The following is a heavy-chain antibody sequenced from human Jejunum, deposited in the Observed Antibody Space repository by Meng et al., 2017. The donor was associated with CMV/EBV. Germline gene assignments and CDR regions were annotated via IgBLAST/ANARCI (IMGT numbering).Heavy chain of an antibody. D-gene: IGHD1-26*01. Sequence: QARLWHAGGDVKKPGASLKVSCKASGYTFTNYGITWVRQAPGQGLEWMGWISAYNGNINYAQTLQGRVTMTTDTSTSTAYMELRSLRSDDTAVYYCARVEVGITSGDYWGQGTLVTVSS. CDR1: GYTFTNYG. CDR3: ARVEVGITSGDY. J-gene: IGHJ4*02. V-gene: IGHV1-18*01. CDR2: ISAYNGNI.